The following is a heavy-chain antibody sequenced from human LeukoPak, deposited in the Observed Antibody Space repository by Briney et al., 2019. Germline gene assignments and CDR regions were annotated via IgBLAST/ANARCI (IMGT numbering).Heavy chain of an antibody. V-gene: IGHV4-34*01. CDR1: GGAFSGYY. Sequence: ETRSLTCAVYGGAFSGYYWSWIRQPPGKGLEWIGEINHSGSTNYNASLMSRVTISVDASKNQFSLKLSSVTAADTAVYYCARGGRGYTYGLFDYWGQGTLVTVSS. CDR3: ARGGRGYTYGLFDY. CDR2: INHSGST. D-gene: IGHD5-18*01. J-gene: IGHJ4*02.